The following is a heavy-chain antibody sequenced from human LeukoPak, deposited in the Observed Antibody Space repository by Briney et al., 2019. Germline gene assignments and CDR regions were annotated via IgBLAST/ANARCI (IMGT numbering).Heavy chain of an antibody. J-gene: IGHJ4*02. V-gene: IGHV3-66*01. CDR1: GFTVSSNY. CDR3: ASVIFMVATTVFDY. D-gene: IGHD5-12*01. CDR2: IYSGGST. Sequence: GGSLRLSCAASGFTVSSNYMSWVRQAPGKGLEWVSVIYSGGSTYYADSVKGRFTISRDNSKNTLYLQMNSLRAEDTAVYYCASVIFMVATTVFDYWGQGTLVTVSS.